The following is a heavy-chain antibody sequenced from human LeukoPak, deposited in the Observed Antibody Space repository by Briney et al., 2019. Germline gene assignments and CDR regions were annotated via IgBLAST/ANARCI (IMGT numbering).Heavy chain of an antibody. CDR1: GFTFSSYT. V-gene: IGHV3-48*01. CDR2: ISGSSSPI. CDR3: ARQWLALDY. J-gene: IGHJ4*02. D-gene: IGHD6-19*01. Sequence: GGSLRLSWAASGFTFSSYTMNWVRQAPGKGLEWVSHISGSSSPIYYADSVRGRFTISRDDAKNSLYLQMNSLRAEDTAVYYCARQWLALDYWGQGTPVTVSS.